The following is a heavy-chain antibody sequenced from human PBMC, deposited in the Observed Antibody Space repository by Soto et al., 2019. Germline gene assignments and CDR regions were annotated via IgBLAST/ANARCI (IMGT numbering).Heavy chain of an antibody. Sequence: GGSLRLSCVGSGFTFSNYYMSWIRQAPGKGLEWVSYISSRAATTYYADSVKGRFTISRDNAKSSLYLQMNSLTAEDTAVYYCARSYVYWGQGTLVTVSS. J-gene: IGHJ4*02. CDR3: ARSYVY. CDR1: GFTFSNYY. D-gene: IGHD3-10*02. CDR2: ISSRAATT. V-gene: IGHV3-11*01.